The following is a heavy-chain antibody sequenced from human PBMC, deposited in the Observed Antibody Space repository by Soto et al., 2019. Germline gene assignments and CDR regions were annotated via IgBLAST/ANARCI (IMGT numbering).Heavy chain of an antibody. CDR3: ARNGRKQSWVEGLTAMDV. Sequence: QVQLAQSGPEVKKPGASVKVSCKASAYSFDTYGISWVRQAPGQGLEWMGWSSGYNGQTNNAQKFRSRFPLTTAPATSTAYMELGNLRSDDTSTYYCARNGRKQSWVEGLTAMDVWGQGPTVTVSS. J-gene: IGHJ6*02. CDR2: SSGYNGQT. D-gene: IGHD1-26*01. CDR1: AYSFDTYG. V-gene: IGHV1-18*01.